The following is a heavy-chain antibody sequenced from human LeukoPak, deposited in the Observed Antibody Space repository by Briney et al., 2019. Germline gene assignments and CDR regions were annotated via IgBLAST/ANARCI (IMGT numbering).Heavy chain of an antibody. Sequence: KASETLSLTCTVSGGSISSGSYYWSWIRQPAGKGLEWIGRIYTSGSTNYNPSLKSRVTISVDTSKNQFSLKLSSVTAADTAVYYCARVLRFLERSTHHYYYYHMDVWGTGTTVTVSS. D-gene: IGHD3-3*01. CDR2: IYTSGST. V-gene: IGHV4-61*02. CDR1: GGSISSGSYY. J-gene: IGHJ6*03. CDR3: ARVLRFLERSTHHYYYYHMDV.